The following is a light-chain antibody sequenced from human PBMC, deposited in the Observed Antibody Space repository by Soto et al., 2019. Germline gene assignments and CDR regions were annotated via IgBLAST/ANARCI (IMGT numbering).Light chain of an antibody. CDR1: SSDVDDYRY. CDR3: CSYVTTPEI. CDR2: DGT. Sequence: QSALAQPRSVSGSPGQLLTISCTGTSSDVDDYRYVSWYQQYPGKAPKLVIYDGTKRPSGVPDRFSGSNSGNTASLTISGLQAEDEDDYYCCSYVTTPEIFGTGTKLTVL. V-gene: IGLV2-11*01. J-gene: IGLJ1*01.